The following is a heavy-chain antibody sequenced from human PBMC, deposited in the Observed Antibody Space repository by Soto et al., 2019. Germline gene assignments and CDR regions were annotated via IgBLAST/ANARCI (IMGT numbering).Heavy chain of an antibody. D-gene: IGHD3-10*01. Sequence: GGSLRVSCAASGFTFSSYWMHWVRQAPGKGLVWVSRINSDGSSTSYADSVKGRFTISRDNAKNTLYLQMNSLRAEDTAVYYCARDRAIDYGSGSYYRATDYGMDVWGQGPTVTVSS. CDR2: INSDGSST. CDR1: GFTFSSYW. CDR3: ARDRAIDYGSGSYYRATDYGMDV. V-gene: IGHV3-74*01. J-gene: IGHJ6*02.